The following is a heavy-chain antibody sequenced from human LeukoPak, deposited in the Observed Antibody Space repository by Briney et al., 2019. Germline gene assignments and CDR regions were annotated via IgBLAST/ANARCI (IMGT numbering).Heavy chain of an antibody. D-gene: IGHD3-3*01. CDR1: GFTVSSNY. CDR3: ARDITIFGVVNYSYYYGMDV. J-gene: IGHJ6*02. V-gene: IGHV3-66*01. CDR2: IYSGGST. Sequence: GGSLRLSCAASGFTVSSNYMSWVRQAPGKGLEWVSVIYSGGSTYYADSVKGRFTISRDNSKNTLYLQMNSLRAEDTAVYYCARDITIFGVVNYSYYYGMDVWGQGTTVTVSS.